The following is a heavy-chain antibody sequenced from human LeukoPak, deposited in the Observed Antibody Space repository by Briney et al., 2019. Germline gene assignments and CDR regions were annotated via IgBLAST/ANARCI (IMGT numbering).Heavy chain of an antibody. CDR1: GFTFSSYG. V-gene: IGHV3-30*02. D-gene: IGHD5-18*01. J-gene: IGHJ4*02. Sequence: GGSLRLSCAASGFTFSSYGMHWVRQAPGKGLEWVAFIRYDGSNKYYADSVKGRFTISRDNSKNTLYLQMNSLRAEDTAVYYCARSSRWIQLWLRGSFDYWGQGTLVTVSS. CDR2: IRYDGSNK. CDR3: ARSSRWIQLWLRGSFDY.